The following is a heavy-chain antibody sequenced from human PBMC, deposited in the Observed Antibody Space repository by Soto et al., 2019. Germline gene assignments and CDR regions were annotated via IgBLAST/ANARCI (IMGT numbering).Heavy chain of an antibody. Sequence: ASVKVSCKASGGTFSSYAISWVRQAPGQGLEWMGGIIPIFGTANYAQKFQGRVTITADESTSTAYMEMSSLKAEDKAVYYCARSPHCSGGSCYSSPYYYYGMDVWGQGTTVTVSS. J-gene: IGHJ6*02. D-gene: IGHD2-15*01. CDR3: ARSPHCSGGSCYSSPYYYYGMDV. V-gene: IGHV1-69*13. CDR1: GGTFSSYA. CDR2: IIPIFGTA.